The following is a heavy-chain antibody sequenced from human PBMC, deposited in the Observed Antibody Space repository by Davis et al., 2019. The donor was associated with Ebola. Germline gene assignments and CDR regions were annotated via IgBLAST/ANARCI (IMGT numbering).Heavy chain of an antibody. CDR3: ADIVANPLH. Sequence: PGGSLRLSCTVSGGSISSSSYYWGWFRQPPGKGLEWIGSIYYSGSTYYNPSLKSRVTISVDTSKNQFSLKLSSVTAADTAVYYCADIVANPLHWGQGTLVTVSS. CDR1: GGSISSSSYY. V-gene: IGHV4-39*01. J-gene: IGHJ4*02. CDR2: IYYSGST. D-gene: IGHD5-12*01.